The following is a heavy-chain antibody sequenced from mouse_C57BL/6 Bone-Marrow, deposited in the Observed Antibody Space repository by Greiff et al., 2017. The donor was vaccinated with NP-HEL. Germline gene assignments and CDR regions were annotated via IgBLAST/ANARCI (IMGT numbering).Heavy chain of an antibody. CDR2: IYPGDGDT. V-gene: IGHV1-82*01. J-gene: IGHJ4*01. CDR3: ARDTANYGSSYDYAMDY. CDR1: GYAFSSSW. Sequence: LVESGPELVKPGASVKISCKASGYAFSSSWMNWVKQRPGKGLEWIGRIYPGDGDTNYNGKFKGKATLTADKSSSTAYMQLSSLTSEDSAVYFCARDTANYGSSYDYAMDYWGQGTSVTVSS. D-gene: IGHD1-1*01.